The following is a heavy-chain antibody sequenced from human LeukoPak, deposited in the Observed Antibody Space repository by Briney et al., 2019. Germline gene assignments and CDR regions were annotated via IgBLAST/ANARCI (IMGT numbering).Heavy chain of an antibody. D-gene: IGHD2-15*01. Sequence: GASVKVSCKASGGTFSSYAISWLRQAPGQGLEWMGRIIPILGIANYAQKFQGRATITADKSTSTAYMELSSLRSEDTAVYYCAREEGYCSGGSCYSTSWFDPWGQGTLVTVSS. CDR1: GGTFSSYA. J-gene: IGHJ5*02. V-gene: IGHV1-69*04. CDR2: IIPILGIA. CDR3: AREEGYCSGGSCYSTSWFDP.